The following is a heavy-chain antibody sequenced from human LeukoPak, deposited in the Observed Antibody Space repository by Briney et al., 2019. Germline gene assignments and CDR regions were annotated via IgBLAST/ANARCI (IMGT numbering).Heavy chain of an antibody. Sequence: GASVKVSCKASGGTFISYAISWVRQAPGQGLEWMGRIIPIFGTANYAQKFQGRVTITTDESTSTAYMELSSLRSEDTAVYYCAREGRRITMVRGVNYFDYWGQGTLVTVSS. CDR3: AREGRRITMVRGVNYFDY. CDR1: GGTFISYA. CDR2: IIPIFGTA. V-gene: IGHV1-69*05. D-gene: IGHD3-10*01. J-gene: IGHJ4*02.